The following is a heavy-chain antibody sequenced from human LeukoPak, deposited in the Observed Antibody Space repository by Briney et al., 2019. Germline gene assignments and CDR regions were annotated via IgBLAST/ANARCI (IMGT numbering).Heavy chain of an antibody. J-gene: IGHJ5*02. Sequence: GGSLRLSCAASGFTFSSYSMNWVRQAPGKGLEWVSSISSSSSYIYYADSVKGRFTISRDNAKNSLYLQMYSLRAEDTAVYYCARGVVPAALNWFDPWGQGTLVTVSS. CDR3: ARGVVPAALNWFDP. V-gene: IGHV3-21*01. D-gene: IGHD2-2*01. CDR2: ISSSSSYI. CDR1: GFTFSSYS.